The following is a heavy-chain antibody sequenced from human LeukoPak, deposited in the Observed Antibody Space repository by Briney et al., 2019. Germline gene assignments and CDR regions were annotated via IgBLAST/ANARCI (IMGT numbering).Heavy chain of an antibody. CDR3: ARDRHYFAFDI. CDR1: GGTFSSYA. V-gene: IGHV1-69*04. J-gene: IGHJ3*02. D-gene: IGHD2/OR15-2a*01. CDR2: IIPILGIA. Sequence: GASVKVSCKASGGTFSSYAISWVRQAPGQGLEWMGRIIPILGIANYAQKFQGRVTITADKSTSTAYMELSSLRSEDTAVYYCARDRHYFAFDIWGQGTMVTLSS.